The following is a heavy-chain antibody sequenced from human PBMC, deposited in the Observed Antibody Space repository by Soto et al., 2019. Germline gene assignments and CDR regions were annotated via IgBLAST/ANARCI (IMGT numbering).Heavy chain of an antibody. CDR2: IYYSGST. Sequence: SETLSLTCTVSGGSISSFYWSWIRQPPGKGLEWIGYIYYSGSTNYNPSLKSRVTISVDTSKNQFSLKLSSVTAADTAVYYCARDGYTVTPNYYYGMDVWGQGTTVTVSS. J-gene: IGHJ6*02. CDR3: ARDGYTVTPNYYYGMDV. D-gene: IGHD4-4*01. CDR1: GGSISSFY. V-gene: IGHV4-59*01.